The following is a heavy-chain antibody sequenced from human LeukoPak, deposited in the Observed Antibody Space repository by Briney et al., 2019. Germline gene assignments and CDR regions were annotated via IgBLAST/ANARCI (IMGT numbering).Heavy chain of an antibody. J-gene: IGHJ4*02. D-gene: IGHD3-22*01. V-gene: IGHV3-7*01. CDR2: IKEDGSQK. CDR3: ARDHQNGYYFY. CDR1: GFTFSNYW. Sequence: PGGSLRLSCAASGFTFSNYWMTWVRQAPGKGLEWVANIKEDGSQKYYVDSVKGRFTISRDNAKNSLYLQMSSLSAEDTAVYFCARDHQNGYYFYWGQGTVVTVSS.